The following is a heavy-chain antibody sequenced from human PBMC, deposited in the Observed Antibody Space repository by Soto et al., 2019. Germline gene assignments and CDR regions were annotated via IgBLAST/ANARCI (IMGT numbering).Heavy chain of an antibody. CDR2: IWYDGSNK. CDR3: ARHLLRYFDWLLLDRTDGMDV. J-gene: IGHJ6*02. V-gene: IGHV3-33*01. CDR1: GFTFSSYG. Sequence: GGSLRLSCAASGFTFSSYGMHWVRQAPGKGLEWVAVIWYDGSNKYYADSVKGRFTISRDNSKNTLYLQMNSLRAEDTAVYYCARHLLRYFDWLLLDRTDGMDVWGQGTTVTVSS. D-gene: IGHD3-9*01.